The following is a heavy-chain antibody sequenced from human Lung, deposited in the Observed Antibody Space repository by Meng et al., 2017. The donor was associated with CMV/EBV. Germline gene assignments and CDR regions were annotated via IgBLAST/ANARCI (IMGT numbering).Heavy chain of an antibody. D-gene: IGHD2-8*01. CDR3: ARRESLVMVPANLRWFDP. V-gene: IGHV4-34*01. CDR1: GGSFSDYY. Sequence: TLSLTXAVYGGSFSDYYWSWFRQPPGEALEWIGEVDHRGSTNYNPSLRSRATISIDTSKLQFSLRLASVTAADSAVYFCARRESLVMVPANLRWFDPWGQGXRVTVSS. J-gene: IGHJ5*02. CDR2: VDHRGST.